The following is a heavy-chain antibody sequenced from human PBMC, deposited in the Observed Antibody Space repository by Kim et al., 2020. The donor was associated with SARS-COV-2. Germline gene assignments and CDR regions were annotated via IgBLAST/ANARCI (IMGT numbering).Heavy chain of an antibody. CDR2: ISSGGGSK. CDR3: AKELCVTTQTTGGGFFDT. Sequence: GGSLRLSCVASGFTFTTYAMNWVRQAPGKGLQWVSGISSGGGSKYYAYSVKGLFTISRDSSKTTLYLQMNSLRAEDTAVYYCAKELCVTTQTTGGGFFDTSGQGTLVTVSS. J-gene: IGHJ5*02. V-gene: IGHV3-23*01. D-gene: IGHD4-17*01. CDR1: GFTFTTYA.